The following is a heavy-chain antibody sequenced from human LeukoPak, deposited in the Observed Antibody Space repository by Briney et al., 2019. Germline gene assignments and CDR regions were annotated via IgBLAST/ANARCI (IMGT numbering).Heavy chain of an antibody. V-gene: IGHV4-59*08. CDR3: ARHTDYDYYYGMDV. J-gene: IGHJ6*02. CDR1: GGSISSYY. Sequence: ASETLSLTCTVSGGSISSYYWSXXRXPPGXXLXXXXXIYYSXSTNYNPXLXSXVTISVDTXKNQFSQKLSPVTAADTAVYYCARHTDYDYYYGMDVWGQGTTVTVSS. CDR2: IYYSXST.